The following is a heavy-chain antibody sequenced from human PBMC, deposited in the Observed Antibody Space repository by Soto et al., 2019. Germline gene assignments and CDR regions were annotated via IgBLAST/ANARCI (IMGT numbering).Heavy chain of an antibody. Sequence: PSQTLSLTCAISGDSVFSNSATWNWIRQSPSRGLEWLGRTYYRSKWYNDYAVSVKSRITINPDTSKNQLSLQLNSVTPEDTVVYYCASELNTNGWYDIDYWGQGTLVTVSS. CDR3: ASELNTNGWYDIDY. D-gene: IGHD6-19*01. CDR1: GDSVFSNSAT. CDR2: TYYRSKWYN. J-gene: IGHJ4*02. V-gene: IGHV6-1*01.